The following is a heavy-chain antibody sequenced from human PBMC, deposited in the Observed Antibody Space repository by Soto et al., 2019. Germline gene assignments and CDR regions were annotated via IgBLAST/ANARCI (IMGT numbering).Heavy chain of an antibody. CDR3: AYLRGFTGSPGD. J-gene: IGHJ4*02. CDR1: GGSMRSEGYY. V-gene: IGHV4-31*03. CDR2: IYYSGLT. D-gene: IGHD3-16*01. Sequence: QVQLQESGPGLVEPSQTLSLTCSVSGGSMRSEGYYWSWIRQHPGKSLEWIGYIYYSGLTDYNPSLKNRLTISVDKSKTEFYLKMRSVTAADTAVYYCAYLRGFTGSPGDGGQGTLVTVSS.